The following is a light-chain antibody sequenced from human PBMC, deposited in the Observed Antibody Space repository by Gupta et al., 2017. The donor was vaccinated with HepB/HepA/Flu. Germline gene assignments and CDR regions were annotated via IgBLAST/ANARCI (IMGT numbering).Light chain of an antibody. CDR2: DAS. CDR1: QGISNY. J-gene: IGKJ1*01. Sequence: DIQMTQSPSSLSASVGDRVTITCRASQGISNYLAWHQQKPGKVPNLLIYDASTLQSGVPSRFSGSGSGTDFTLTISSLQPEDVATYYCQNYNSAPPERTFGQGTKVEIK. V-gene: IGKV1-27*01. CDR3: QNYNSAPPERT.